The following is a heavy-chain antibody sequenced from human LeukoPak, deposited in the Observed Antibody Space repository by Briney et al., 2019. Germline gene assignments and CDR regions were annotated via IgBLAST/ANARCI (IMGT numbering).Heavy chain of an antibody. J-gene: IGHJ4*02. CDR3: ARVSYDYIWGSYRYIPSYYSDY. CDR1: GGSFSGYY. D-gene: IGHD3-16*02. CDR2: INHSGST. Sequence: SETLSLTCAVYGGSFSGYYWSWIRQPPGKGLEWIGEINHSGSTNYNPSLKSRVTISVDTSKNQFSLKLSSVTAADTAVYYCARVSYDYIWGSYRYIPSYYSDYWGQGTLVTVSS. V-gene: IGHV4-34*01.